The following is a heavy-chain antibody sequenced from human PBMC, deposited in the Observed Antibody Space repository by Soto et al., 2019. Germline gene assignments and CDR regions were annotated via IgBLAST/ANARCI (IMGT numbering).Heavy chain of an antibody. CDR2: IYYSGIS. Sequence: SETLSLTCTVSGGPTSSGGFYWSWIRQHPGKGLEWIGYIYYSGISYYNPSLKSRVSISLDTSRNQFSMTLNSVTAADTAVYYCARNGYTYGMDVWGQGATVTVSS. CDR1: GGPTSSGGFY. CDR3: ARNGYTYGMDV. D-gene: IGHD5-18*01. V-gene: IGHV4-31*03. J-gene: IGHJ6*02.